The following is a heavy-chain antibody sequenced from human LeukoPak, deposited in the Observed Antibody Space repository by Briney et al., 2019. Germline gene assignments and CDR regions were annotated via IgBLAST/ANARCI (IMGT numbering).Heavy chain of an antibody. J-gene: IGHJ4*02. D-gene: IGHD1-7*01. V-gene: IGHV3-21*04. CDR2: ISISSSYI. CDR1: GFTFSSYS. Sequence: GGSLRLSCAASGFTFSSYSMNWVRQARGKWLEGVSSISISSSYIYYADSVKVRFTISRDNAKNSLYLQMSRLRAEDTAVYYCAKDERNWNYNLASQTYDWGQGTLVTVSS. CDR3: AKDERNWNYNLASQTYD.